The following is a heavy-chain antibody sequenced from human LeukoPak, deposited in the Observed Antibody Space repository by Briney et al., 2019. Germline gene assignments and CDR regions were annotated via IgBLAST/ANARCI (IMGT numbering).Heavy chain of an antibody. CDR2: INPNNGGT. Sequence: ASVKVSCKSSGYTFNGYYMHWVRQAPGQGLEWMGWINPNNGGTKYAQNFQGRVTMTRDTSISTAYMELSRLRSDDTAVYYCARDQGRGYSYGYSYWGQGTLVTVSS. CDR1: GYTFNGYY. D-gene: IGHD5-18*01. V-gene: IGHV1-2*02. CDR3: ARDQGRGYSYGYSY. J-gene: IGHJ4*02.